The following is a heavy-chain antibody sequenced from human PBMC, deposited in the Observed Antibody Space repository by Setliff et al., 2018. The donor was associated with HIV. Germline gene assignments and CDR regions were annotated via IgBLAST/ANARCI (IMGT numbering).Heavy chain of an antibody. J-gene: IGHJ3*02. V-gene: IGHV4-4*09. Sequence: SETLSLTCTVSDDPINSFYWSWIRQPPGKGLEWIGYIYTSGSTNYNPSLKSRIPISLDTSKEQFSLELSSATAADTAVYYCARLVGEGEDGWELEAFDIWGQGTMVTVSS. CDR3: ARLVGEGEDGWELEAFDI. D-gene: IGHD2-8*02. CDR1: DDPINSFY. CDR2: IYTSGST.